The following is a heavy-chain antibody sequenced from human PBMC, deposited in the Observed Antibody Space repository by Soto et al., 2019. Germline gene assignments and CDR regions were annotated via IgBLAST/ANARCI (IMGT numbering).Heavy chain of an antibody. Sequence: SETLSLTCTVSGGSISSGGYYWSWIRQHPGKGLEWIGYIYYSGITYYNPSLKSRVTISVDTSKNQFSLKLSSVTAADTAVYYCARDFVVPAAMSLDRYYYYGMDVWGQGTTVTVSS. V-gene: IGHV4-31*03. D-gene: IGHD2-2*01. CDR3: ARDFVVPAAMSLDRYYYYGMDV. CDR2: IYYSGIT. J-gene: IGHJ6*02. CDR1: GGSISSGGYY.